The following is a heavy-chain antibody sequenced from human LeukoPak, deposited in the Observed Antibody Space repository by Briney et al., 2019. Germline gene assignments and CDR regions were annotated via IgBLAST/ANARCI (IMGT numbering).Heavy chain of an antibody. D-gene: IGHD3-9*01. J-gene: IGHJ3*01. CDR1: GFTFSSYA. V-gene: IGHV3-30-3*01. Sequence: PGGSLRLSCAASGFTFSSYAMHWVRQAPGKGLEWVAVISYDGSNKYYADSVKGRFTISRDNSKNTLYLQMNSLRAEDTAVYYCARDRSWGSQCYFDCWGQGTMVTVSS. CDR3: ARDRSWGSQCYFDC. CDR2: ISYDGSNK.